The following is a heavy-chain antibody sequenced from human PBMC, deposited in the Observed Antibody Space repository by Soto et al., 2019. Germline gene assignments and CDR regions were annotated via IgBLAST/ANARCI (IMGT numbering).Heavy chain of an antibody. Sequence: PSETLSLTCAVYGGSFSGYYWSWIRQPPGKGLEWIGEINHSGSTNYNPSRKSRVTISVDTSKNQFSLKLSSVTAADTAVYYCARGLYYYDSSGPYGDYFDYWGQGTLVTVSS. CDR1: GGSFSGYY. CDR2: INHSGST. J-gene: IGHJ4*02. CDR3: ARGLYYYDSSGPYGDYFDY. D-gene: IGHD3-22*01. V-gene: IGHV4-34*01.